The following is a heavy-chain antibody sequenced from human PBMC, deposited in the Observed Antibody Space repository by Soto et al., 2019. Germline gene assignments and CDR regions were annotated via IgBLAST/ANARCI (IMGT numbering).Heavy chain of an antibody. J-gene: IGHJ6*02. CDR1: GFTFSSYA. V-gene: IGHV3-30-3*01. D-gene: IGHD1-20*01. Sequence: PGGSLRLSCAASGFTFSSYAMHWVRQAPGKGLEWVAVISYDGSNKYYADTVKGRFTISRDNSKNTLYLQMNSLRAEDTVVYYCARDRAYHWNHYYYGMDVWGQGTTVTVSS. CDR2: ISYDGSNK. CDR3: ARDRAYHWNHYYYGMDV.